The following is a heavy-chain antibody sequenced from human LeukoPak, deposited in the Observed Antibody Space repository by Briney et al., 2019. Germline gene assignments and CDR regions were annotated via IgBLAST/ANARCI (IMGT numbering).Heavy chain of an antibody. Sequence: SETLSLTCTVSGGSISSGGYYWSWIRQHPGESLEWIGYIYYSGSTYYNPSLKSRVTISVDTSKNQFSLNLSSVTAADTAVYYCARVGSSWYAFDYWGQGTLVTVSS. CDR3: ARVGSSWYAFDY. CDR1: GGSISSGGYY. D-gene: IGHD6-13*01. J-gene: IGHJ4*02. CDR2: IYYSGST. V-gene: IGHV4-31*03.